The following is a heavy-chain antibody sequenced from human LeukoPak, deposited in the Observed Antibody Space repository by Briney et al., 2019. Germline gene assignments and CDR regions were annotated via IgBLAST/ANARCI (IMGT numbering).Heavy chain of an antibody. Sequence: SETLSLTCSVSGGSITTYYWNWIRQPPGKGLEWIGHMYYSGTTSYNPSLKSRVAISVDTSKKQFSLKLSSVTAADTAVYYCASTVTTGGFDYWGQGTLVTVSS. CDR1: GGSITTYY. V-gene: IGHV4-59*01. J-gene: IGHJ4*02. CDR2: MYYSGTT. D-gene: IGHD4-17*01. CDR3: ASTVTTGGFDY.